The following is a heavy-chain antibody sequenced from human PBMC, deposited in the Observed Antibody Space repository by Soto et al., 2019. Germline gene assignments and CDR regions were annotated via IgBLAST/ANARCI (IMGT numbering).Heavy chain of an antibody. CDR3: AREGRHFDY. Sequence: SVKVSCEASGGTFSSYAISWVRQAPGQGLEWMGGINPIFGTPHYAQKYQGRVTITADTFTNTAYMELARLTSDDTAVYFCAREGRHFDYWGQGTLVTVSS. CDR2: INPIFGTP. CDR1: GGTFSSYA. J-gene: IGHJ4*02. V-gene: IGHV1-69*06.